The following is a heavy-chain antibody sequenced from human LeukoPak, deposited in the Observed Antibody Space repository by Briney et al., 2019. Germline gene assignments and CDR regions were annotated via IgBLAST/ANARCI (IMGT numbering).Heavy chain of an antibody. V-gene: IGHV1-3*01. CDR3: ARVLYYYDSSGYYYYFDY. CDR1: GYTFTSCA. D-gene: IGHD3-22*01. J-gene: IGHJ4*02. Sequence: GASVKVSCKASGYTFTSCAMHWVRQAPGQRLEWMGWINAGNGNTKYSQKFQGRVTITRDTSASTAYMELSSLRSEDTAVYYCARVLYYYDSSGYYYYFDYWGQGTLVTVSS. CDR2: INAGNGNT.